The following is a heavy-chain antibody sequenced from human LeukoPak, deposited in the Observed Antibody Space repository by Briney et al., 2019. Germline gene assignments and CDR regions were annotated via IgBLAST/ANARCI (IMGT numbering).Heavy chain of an antibody. CDR3: ARPLYSSSWYGGSLGY. V-gene: IGHV3-20*01. J-gene: IGHJ4*02. CDR1: GFTFDDHG. Sequence: GGSLRLSCAASGFTFDDHGMSWVRQAPGKGLEWVSGINWNSGSTSYADSVKGRFTISRDNAKNSLYLQMNSLRVEDTALYPCARPLYSSSWYGGSLGYWGRGTLVTVSS. CDR2: INWNSGST. D-gene: IGHD6-13*01.